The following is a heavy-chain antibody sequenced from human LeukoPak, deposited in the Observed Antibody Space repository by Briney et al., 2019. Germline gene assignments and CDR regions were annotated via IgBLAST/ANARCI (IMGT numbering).Heavy chain of an antibody. CDR1: GGSISSYY. Sequence: NSSETLSLTCTVSGGSISSYYWSSIRQPPAKGLEWIGYIYYSGSTTYNPSLKSRVTISVDTSKNQFSLKLSSVTAADTAVYYCARGRDGYNGDYFDYWGQGTLVTVSS. V-gene: IGHV4-59*01. CDR3: ARGRDGYNGDYFDY. D-gene: IGHD5-24*01. J-gene: IGHJ4*02. CDR2: IYYSGST.